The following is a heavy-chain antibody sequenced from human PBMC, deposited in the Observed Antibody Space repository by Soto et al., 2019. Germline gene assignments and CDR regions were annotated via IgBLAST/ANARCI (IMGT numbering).Heavy chain of an antibody. CDR2: ISSSSSYI. CDR1: GFTFSSYS. CDR3: AREGAMSTVTRVFWFDP. J-gene: IGHJ5*02. V-gene: IGHV3-21*01. Sequence: SLRLSCAAYGFTFSSYSMNWVRQAPEKGMEWVSSISSSSSYIYYADSVKGRFTISRDNAKNSLYLQINSLIAEDRAVYYCAREGAMSTVTRVFWFDPWGQGTLVTVSS. D-gene: IGHD4-4*01.